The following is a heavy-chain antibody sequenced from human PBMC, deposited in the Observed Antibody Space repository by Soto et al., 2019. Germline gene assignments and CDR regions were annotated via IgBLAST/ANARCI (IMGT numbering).Heavy chain of an antibody. CDR2: ISWNSGSI. CDR1: GFTFDDYA. D-gene: IGHD4-17*01. V-gene: IGHV3-9*01. J-gene: IGHJ4*02. Sequence: GGSLRLSCAASGFTFDDYAMHWVRQAPGKGLEWVSGISWNSGSIGYADSVKGRFTISRDNAKNSLYLQMNSLRAEDTALYYCAKDFFKNGDYGGFFDYWGQGTLVTVSS. CDR3: AKDFFKNGDYGGFFDY.